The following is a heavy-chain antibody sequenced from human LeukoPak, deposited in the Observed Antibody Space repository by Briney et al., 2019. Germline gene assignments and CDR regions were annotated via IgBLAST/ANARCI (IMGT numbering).Heavy chain of an antibody. CDR1: GFTFSSYS. J-gene: IGHJ6*02. Sequence: GGSLILSCAASGFTFSSYSMNWVRQAPGEGLEWVSSINSSSYIYYADSVKGRFTISRDNAKNSLYLQMNSLRAEDTAVYYFARDLVAGVVGADYGMDVWGQGTTVTVSS. V-gene: IGHV3-21*01. CDR2: INSSSYI. CDR3: ARDLVAGVVGADYGMDV. D-gene: IGHD2-15*01.